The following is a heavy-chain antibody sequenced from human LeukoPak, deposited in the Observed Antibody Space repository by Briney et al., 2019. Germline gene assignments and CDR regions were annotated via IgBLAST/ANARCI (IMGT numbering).Heavy chain of an antibody. V-gene: IGHV3-48*04. D-gene: IGHD3-9*01. CDR2: ISSSSSTI. CDR1: GFTFSSYS. Sequence: GGSLRLSCAASGFTFSSYSMNWVRQAPGKGLEWVSYISSSSSTIYYADSVKGRFTISRDNAKNSLYLQMNSLRAEDTAVYYCARDRELRYFDWINYYGMDVWGQGTTVTVSS. J-gene: IGHJ6*02. CDR3: ARDRELRYFDWINYYGMDV.